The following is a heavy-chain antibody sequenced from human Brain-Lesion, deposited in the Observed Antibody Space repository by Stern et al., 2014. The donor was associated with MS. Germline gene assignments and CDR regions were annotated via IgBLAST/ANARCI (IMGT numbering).Heavy chain of an antibody. D-gene: IGHD3-22*01. J-gene: IGHJ4*02. Sequence: QLVQSGAEVKKPGASVKVSCKASGYTFTGYYMHLVRQAPGQGLEWMGRINPKRGGTNYAQQFQGLVTTTRDTSLNTAYMETSRLRSDDTAVYYCATYYYDSTGYNDFWGQGTLVTVSS. CDR2: INPKRGGT. V-gene: IGHV1-2*04. CDR1: GYTFTGYY. CDR3: ATYYYDSTGYNDF.